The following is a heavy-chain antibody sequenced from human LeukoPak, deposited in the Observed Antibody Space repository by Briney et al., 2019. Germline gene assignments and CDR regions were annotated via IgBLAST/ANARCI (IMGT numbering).Heavy chain of an antibody. CDR1: GYTFTSYG. J-gene: IGHJ6*02. CDR2: ISAYNGNT. Sequence: ASVKVSCKASGYTFTSYGISWVRQAPGQGLEWMGWISAYNGNTNYAQKLQGWVTMTRDTSISTAYMELSRLRSDDTAVYYCARGSYYYDSSGYSGDRYYYYGMDVWGQGTTVTVSS. D-gene: IGHD3-22*01. CDR3: ARGSYYYDSSGYSGDRYYYYGMDV. V-gene: IGHV1-18*01.